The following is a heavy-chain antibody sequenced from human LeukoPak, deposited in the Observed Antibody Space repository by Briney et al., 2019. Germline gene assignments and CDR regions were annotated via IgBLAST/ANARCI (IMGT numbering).Heavy chain of an antibody. D-gene: IGHD5-18*01. CDR1: GGTFSSYA. CDR3: AREDVDIGMVTNNYYYGMDV. V-gene: IGHV1-69*13. CDR2: IIPIFGTA. Sequence: GASVKVSCKASGGTFSSYAISWVRPAPGQGLEWMGGIIPIFGTANYAQKFQGRVTITADESASTAYMELSSLRSEDTAVYYCAREDVDIGMVTNNYYYGMDVWGQGTTVTVSS. J-gene: IGHJ6*02.